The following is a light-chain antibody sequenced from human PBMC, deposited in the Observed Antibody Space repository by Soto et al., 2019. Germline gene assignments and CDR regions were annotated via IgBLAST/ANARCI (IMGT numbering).Light chain of an antibody. V-gene: IGLV2-14*01. J-gene: IGLJ1*01. Sequence: QSALTQPASVSGSPGQSITISCTGTSSDVGGYNYVSWYQQHPGKAPKLMIYDVSNRPSGVSNRFSGSKSGNTASLTISGLQAEDEAGYCCSSYTSSCTPNYVFGTGTKVTVL. CDR1: SSDVGGYNY. CDR2: DVS. CDR3: SSYTSSCTPNYV.